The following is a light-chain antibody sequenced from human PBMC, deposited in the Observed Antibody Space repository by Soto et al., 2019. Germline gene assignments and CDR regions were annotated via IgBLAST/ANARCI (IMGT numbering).Light chain of an antibody. CDR1: QSVSSVY. J-gene: IGKJ4*01. CDR3: QHYGSSPFT. Sequence: EIVLTQSPGTLSLSPGERATLSCRASQSVSSVYLAWYQQKPGQAPRLLIYGASSRATGIPDRFSGSGSGTDFTLTISRLETEDFAVYYCQHYGSSPFTFGGGTKVDIK. V-gene: IGKV3-20*01. CDR2: GAS.